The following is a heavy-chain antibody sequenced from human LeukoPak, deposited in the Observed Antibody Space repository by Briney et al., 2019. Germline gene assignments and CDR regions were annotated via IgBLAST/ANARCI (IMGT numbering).Heavy chain of an antibody. CDR3: AKDSQQWLDGFFDY. V-gene: IGHV3-23*01. J-gene: IGHJ4*02. CDR2: ISGSGGST. Sequence: GGSLRLSCAASGFTFSSYAMSWVRQAPGKGLEWVSAISGSGGSTYYADSVKGWFTISRDNSKNTLYLQMNSLRAEDTAVYYCAKDSQQWLDGFFDYWGQGTLVTVSS. CDR1: GFTFSSYA. D-gene: IGHD6-19*01.